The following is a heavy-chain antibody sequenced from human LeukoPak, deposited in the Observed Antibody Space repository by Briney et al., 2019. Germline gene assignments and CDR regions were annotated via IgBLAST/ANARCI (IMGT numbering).Heavy chain of an antibody. J-gene: IGHJ5*02. CDR1: GDSIRTSSYY. CDR3: ARSGCSSTSCLFDP. CDR2: IYYSGST. V-gene: IGHV4-39*07. Sequence: SETLSLTCIVSGDSIRTSSYYWGSVRQPPGKVLEWIGSIYYSGSTCYNPSLKRRVTMSVDTSKNQFSLELSSVTAADTAVYYCARSGCSSTSCLFDPWGQGTLVTVSS. D-gene: IGHD2-2*01.